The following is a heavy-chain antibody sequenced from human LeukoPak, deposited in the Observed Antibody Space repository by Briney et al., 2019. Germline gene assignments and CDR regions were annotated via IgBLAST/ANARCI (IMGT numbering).Heavy chain of an antibody. J-gene: IGHJ4*02. V-gene: IGHV3-30-3*01. CDR1: GFTFSSYA. Sequence: PGGSLRLSCEAFGFTFSSYAMHWVRQAPGKGLEWVAVISYDGSKKYYADSVKGRFTISRDNPKNTLYLQMNSLRAEDTAVYYCASGSEHLELYASFDYWGQGTLVTVSS. CDR3: ASGSEHLELYASFDY. CDR2: ISYDGSKK. D-gene: IGHD1-7*01.